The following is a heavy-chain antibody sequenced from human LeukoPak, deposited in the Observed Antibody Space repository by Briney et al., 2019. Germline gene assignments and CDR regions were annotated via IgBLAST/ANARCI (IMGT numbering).Heavy chain of an antibody. Sequence: SETLSLTCAVYGGSFSGYYWSWIRQPPGKGLEWIGEINHSGSTNYNPSLKSRVTISVDTSKNQFSLKPSSVTAADTAVYYCASLPIAAAGPYYMDVWGKGTTVTVSS. J-gene: IGHJ6*03. V-gene: IGHV4-34*01. CDR2: INHSGST. CDR1: GGSFSGYY. CDR3: ASLPIAAAGPYYMDV. D-gene: IGHD6-13*01.